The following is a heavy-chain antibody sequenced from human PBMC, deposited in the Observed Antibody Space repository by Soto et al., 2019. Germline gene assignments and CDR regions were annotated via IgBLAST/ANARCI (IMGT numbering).Heavy chain of an antibody. CDR2: FHYGGTT. Sequence: QLQLQESGPGLVKPSETLSLTCTVSGGSITSASYYWGWVRQPPGKGLEGVGSFHYGGTTYYNPSFKSRVTIFGDTSKNYFSLRVNSVTAADTAVYFCASLAGPIISHWYFDLWGRGTLVAVSS. D-gene: IGHD3-10*01. CDR1: GGSITSASYY. J-gene: IGHJ2*01. V-gene: IGHV4-39*02. CDR3: ASLAGPIISHWYFDL.